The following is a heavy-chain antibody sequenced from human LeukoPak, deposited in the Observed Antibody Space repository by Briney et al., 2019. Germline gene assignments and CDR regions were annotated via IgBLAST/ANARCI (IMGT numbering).Heavy chain of an antibody. Sequence: PGGSLRLSCVASGFTFSVSVMHWVRQAPGKGLEYVSVISSNGGSTSYANSVKGRFTISRDNSKNTLYLQMGSLRAEDMAVYYCARDLSGGGLDYWGQGTLVTVSS. CDR1: GFTFSVSV. CDR2: ISSNGGST. J-gene: IGHJ4*02. D-gene: IGHD3-10*01. CDR3: ARDLSGGGLDY. V-gene: IGHV3-64*01.